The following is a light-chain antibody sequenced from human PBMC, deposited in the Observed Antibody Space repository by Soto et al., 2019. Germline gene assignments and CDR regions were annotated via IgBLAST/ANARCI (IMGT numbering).Light chain of an antibody. Sequence: KVLTQSPDTLSLYPGERATLSCRASQSISSNFLGWYQQKVGQAPRPLIYGASSRATGTPGRFSGSGSGTDFTLTITRLEPEDFAVYYCQQDGSSPQTFGQGTKVDI. V-gene: IGKV3-20*01. CDR3: QQDGSSPQT. J-gene: IGKJ1*01. CDR1: QSISSNF. CDR2: GAS.